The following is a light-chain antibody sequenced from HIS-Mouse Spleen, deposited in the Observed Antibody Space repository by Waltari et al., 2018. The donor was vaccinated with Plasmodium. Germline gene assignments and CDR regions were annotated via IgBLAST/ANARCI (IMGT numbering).Light chain of an antibody. V-gene: IGKV3-15*01. Sequence: ELVMTKSPATLSVSPGERATLSCRASRSVSSNLAWYQQKPGQAPRLLIYGASTRATGIPARFSGSGSGTEFTLTISSLQSEDFAVYYCQQYNNWSFTFGPGTKVDIK. J-gene: IGKJ3*01. CDR1: RSVSSN. CDR3: QQYNNWSFT. CDR2: GAS.